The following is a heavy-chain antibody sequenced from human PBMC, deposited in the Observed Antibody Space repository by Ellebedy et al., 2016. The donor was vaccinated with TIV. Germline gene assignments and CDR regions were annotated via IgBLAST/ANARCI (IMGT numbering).Heavy chain of an antibody. CDR1: GCSISSYY. CDR2: IYYSGRT. CDR3: ARAWGFGEPLRD. V-gene: IGHV4-59*01. D-gene: IGHD3-10*01. Sequence: MPSETLSLTCTVSGCSISSYYWSWIRQPPGRGQEWLGYIYYSGRTNYNPSLKSRVTMSVDTSKSQVSLKLSSVTAADTAVYYCARAWGFGEPLRDWGQGTLVTVSS. J-gene: IGHJ4*02.